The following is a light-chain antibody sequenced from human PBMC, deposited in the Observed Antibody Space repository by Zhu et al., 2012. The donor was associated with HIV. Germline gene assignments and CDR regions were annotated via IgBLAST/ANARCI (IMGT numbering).Light chain of an antibody. Sequence: DIQMTQSPSSLSASVGDTVTTTCRASEIINAWVAWYQQKPGKAPTLLIYRASFLQNGVPSRFRGRGSGTKFTLTINSLQPDDFATYYCQQSGTFGGGTKVEIK. J-gene: IGKJ4*01. V-gene: IGKV1-5*03. CDR1: EIINAW. CDR2: RAS. CDR3: QQSGT.